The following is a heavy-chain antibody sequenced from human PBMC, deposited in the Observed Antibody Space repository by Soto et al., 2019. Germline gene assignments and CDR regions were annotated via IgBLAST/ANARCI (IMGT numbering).Heavy chain of an antibody. Sequence: GASVKVSCKASGYTFTGYYMHWVRQAPGQGLEWMGWINPNSGGTNYAQKFQGWVTMTRDTSISTAYMELSRLRSDDTAVYYCARVVFHFDVGDYEYNWFDPWGQGTLVTVSS. CDR1: GYTFTGYY. V-gene: IGHV1-2*04. CDR2: INPNSGGT. J-gene: IGHJ5*02. CDR3: ARVVFHFDVGDYEYNWFDP. D-gene: IGHD4-17*01.